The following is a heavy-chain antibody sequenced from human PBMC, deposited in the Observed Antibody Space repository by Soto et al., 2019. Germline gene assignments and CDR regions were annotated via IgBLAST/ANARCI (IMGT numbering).Heavy chain of an antibody. Sequence: QVQLLQSGPEVKRPGASVRVSCKTFGYSFPTYGISWVRQAPGQGLEWMGWSNTYNGNTNYAQSLQGRVTMTTDTSTHTAYMELRSLRSDDTAVYYCARCLSTVATMVDYWGQGTLVTVSS. CDR1: GYSFPTYG. CDR2: SNTYNGNT. J-gene: IGHJ4*02. CDR3: ARCLSTVATMVDY. V-gene: IGHV1-18*01. D-gene: IGHD5-12*01.